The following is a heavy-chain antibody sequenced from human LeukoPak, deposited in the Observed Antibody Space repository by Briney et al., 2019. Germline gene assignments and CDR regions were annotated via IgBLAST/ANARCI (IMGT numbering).Heavy chain of an antibody. CDR1: GGSFSGYY. D-gene: IGHD3-10*01. CDR2: IYYSGST. Sequence: SETLSLTCAVYGGSFSGYYWSWIRQPPGKGLEWIGYIYYSGSTNYNPSLKSRVTISVDTSKNQFSLKLSSVTAADTAVYYCARQGSGSYSVWFDPWGQGTLVTVSS. J-gene: IGHJ5*02. V-gene: IGHV4-59*01. CDR3: ARQGSGSYSVWFDP.